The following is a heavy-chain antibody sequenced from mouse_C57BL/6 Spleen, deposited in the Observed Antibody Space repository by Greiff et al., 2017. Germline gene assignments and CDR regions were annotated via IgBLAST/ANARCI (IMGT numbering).Heavy chain of an antibody. CDR1: GYTFTDYY. CDR3: ARDSNSWYFDV. Sequence: VQLKQSGPVLVKPGASVKMSCKASGYTFTDYYMNWVKQSHGKSLEWIGVINPYNGGTSYNQKFKGKATLTVDKSSSTADMELNSLTAEDSAVYYCARDSNSWYFDVWGTGTTVTVSS. J-gene: IGHJ1*03. CDR2: INPYNGGT. D-gene: IGHD2-5*01. V-gene: IGHV1-19*01.